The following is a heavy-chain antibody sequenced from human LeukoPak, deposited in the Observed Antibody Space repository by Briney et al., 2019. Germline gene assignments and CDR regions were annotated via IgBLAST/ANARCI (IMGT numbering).Heavy chain of an antibody. J-gene: IGHJ4*02. Sequence: SETLSLTCAVYGGSFSGYYWSWIRQPPGKGLEWIGEINHSGSTNYNPSLKSRVTISVDTSKNQFSLKLSSVTAADTAVYYCARGRSYDILTGYYKYYFDYWGQGTLVTVSS. CDR2: INHSGST. CDR3: ARGRSYDILTGYYKYYFDY. CDR1: GGSFSGYY. V-gene: IGHV4-34*01. D-gene: IGHD3-9*01.